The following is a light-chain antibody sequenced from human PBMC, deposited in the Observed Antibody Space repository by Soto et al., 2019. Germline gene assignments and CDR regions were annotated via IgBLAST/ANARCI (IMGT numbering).Light chain of an antibody. CDR1: QSVSSN. V-gene: IGKV3-15*01. J-gene: IGKJ1*01. CDR3: QQYNNWPQT. CDR2: GAS. Sequence: EIVMTQCPSTLSVSAGERAALSCGASQSVSSNLAWYQQKPGQAPRLLIYGASTRATGIPARFSGSGSGTEFTLTISSLQSEDFAVYYCQQYNNWPQTFGQGTKVDIK.